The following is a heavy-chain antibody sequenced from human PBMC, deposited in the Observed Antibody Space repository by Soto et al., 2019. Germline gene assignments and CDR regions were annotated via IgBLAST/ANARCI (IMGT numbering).Heavy chain of an antibody. Sequence: SETLSLTCTVSGGSISSGDYYWSWIRQPPGKGLEWIGYIYYSGSTYYNPSLKSRVTVSVDTSKNQFSLKLSSVTAADTAVYYCARGGLTTVTTAISYWGQGTLVTSPQ. J-gene: IGHJ4*02. V-gene: IGHV4-30-4*01. CDR1: GGSISSGDYY. CDR2: IYYSGST. D-gene: IGHD4-17*01. CDR3: ARGGLTTVTTAISY.